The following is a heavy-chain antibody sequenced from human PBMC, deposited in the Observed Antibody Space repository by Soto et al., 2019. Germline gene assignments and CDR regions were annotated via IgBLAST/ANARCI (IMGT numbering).Heavy chain of an antibody. CDR2: ITQTGDNT. J-gene: IGHJ4*02. CDR1: GFSFSVYT. Sequence: EVQLVESGGGLAQPGGSLRLSCVASGFSFSVYTMNWFRQAPGQALEWLSFITQTGDNTYYADSVKGRFTIFRDNAKNSLYMELNNLRAEDTAVYYCARDLGWAFDYWGRGTLVTVSS. D-gene: IGHD6-19*01. CDR3: ARDLGWAFDY. V-gene: IGHV3-48*01.